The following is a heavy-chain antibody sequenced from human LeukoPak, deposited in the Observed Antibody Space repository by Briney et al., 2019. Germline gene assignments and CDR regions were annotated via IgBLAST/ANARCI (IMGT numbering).Heavy chain of an antibody. CDR2: IIPIFGTA. V-gene: IGHV1-69*13. J-gene: IGHJ4*02. CDR3: ARGKNRYCSGGSCYLGFWLFDY. Sequence: SVKVSCKASGGTFSSYAISWVRQAPGQGLEWMGGIIPIFGTANYAQKFQGRVTITADESTSTAYMELSSLRSEDTAVYYCARGKNRYCSGGSCYLGFWLFDYWGQGTLVTVSS. D-gene: IGHD2-15*01. CDR1: GGTFSSYA.